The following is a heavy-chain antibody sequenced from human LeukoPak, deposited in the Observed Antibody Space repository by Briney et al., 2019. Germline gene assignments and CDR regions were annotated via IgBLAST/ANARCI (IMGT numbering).Heavy chain of an antibody. J-gene: IGHJ6*03. CDR1: GGTISSYA. D-gene: IGHD6-19*01. Sequence: ASVKVSYKASGGTISSYAISWVRQAPGQGLEWMGGIIPIFGTANYAQKFQGRVTITADESTSTAYMELSSLRSEDTAVYYCARASDGYSSGWESYYYMDVWGKGTTVTVSS. V-gene: IGHV1-69*13. CDR2: IIPIFGTA. CDR3: ARASDGYSSGWESYYYMDV.